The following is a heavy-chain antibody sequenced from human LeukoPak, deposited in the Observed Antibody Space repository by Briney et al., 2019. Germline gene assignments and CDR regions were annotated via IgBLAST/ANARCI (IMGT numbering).Heavy chain of an antibody. J-gene: IGHJ4*02. V-gene: IGHV3-23*01. D-gene: IGHD5-18*01. CDR1: GFTFSACA. Sequence: GGSLRLSCTASGFTFSACAMSWVRQSPGKGLEWVSSIGASGGRTYYADSVKGRFTISRDNSKNTLYVQMTSLRAEDTAVYYCAREDATMVLSLDYWGQGALVTVSS. CDR2: IGASGGRT. CDR3: AREDATMVLSLDY.